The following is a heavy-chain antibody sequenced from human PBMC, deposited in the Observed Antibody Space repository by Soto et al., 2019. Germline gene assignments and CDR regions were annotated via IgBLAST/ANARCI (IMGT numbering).Heavy chain of an antibody. D-gene: IGHD3-10*01. CDR1: GGSISSGGYY. CDR2: IYYSGST. CDR3: ARAPSGYHNWFDP. J-gene: IGHJ5*02. Sequence: SETLSLTCTVSGGSISSGGYYWSWIRQHPGKGLEWIGYIYYSGSTYYNPSLKSRVTISVDTSKNQFSLKLSSVTAADTAVYYCARAPSGYHNWFDPWGQGTLVTVSS. V-gene: IGHV4-31*03.